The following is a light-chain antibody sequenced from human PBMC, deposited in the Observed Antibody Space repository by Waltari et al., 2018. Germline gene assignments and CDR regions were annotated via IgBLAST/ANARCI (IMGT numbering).Light chain of an antibody. CDR2: DAS. V-gene: IGKV3-20*01. CDR1: QSISRP. Sequence: EIILTQPPGTLSLSPGERATLSCRASQSISRPLAWYQQKPGQAPRLLIYDASTRATGIPDRFSGSGSGTDFSLTISRLEPEDSAVYYCQHYVRLPATFGQGTKVEIK. J-gene: IGKJ1*01. CDR3: QHYVRLPAT.